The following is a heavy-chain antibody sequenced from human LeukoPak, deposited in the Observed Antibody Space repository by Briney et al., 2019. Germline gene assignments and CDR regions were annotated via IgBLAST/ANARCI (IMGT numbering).Heavy chain of an antibody. CDR1: GYSFTGYY. CDR2: INPDGDVT. V-gene: IGHV1-2*02. CDR3: ARGPNHYYYMDF. D-gene: IGHD2-8*01. J-gene: IGHJ6*03. Sequence: ASVKVSCKASGYSFTGYYIHWVREAPGQGLEWMGWINPDGDVTKSAQKFQGRVTMTTDKSINTVFMELSGLTSDDTALYYCARGPNHYYYMDFWGKGTTVSVSS.